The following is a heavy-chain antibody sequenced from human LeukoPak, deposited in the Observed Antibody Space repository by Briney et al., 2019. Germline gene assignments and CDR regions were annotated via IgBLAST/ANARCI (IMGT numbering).Heavy chain of an antibody. D-gene: IGHD3-22*01. J-gene: IGHJ4*02. CDR2: ISSSSSYI. V-gene: IGHV3-21*01. CDR3: ARDRGYCDSSGYYYYFDY. Sequence: GGSLRLSCAASGFTFSSYSMNWVRQAPGKGLEWVSSISSSSSYIYYADSVKGRFTISRDNAKNSLYLQMNSLRAEDTAVYYCARDRGYCDSSGYYYYFDYWGQGTLVTVSS. CDR1: GFTFSSYS.